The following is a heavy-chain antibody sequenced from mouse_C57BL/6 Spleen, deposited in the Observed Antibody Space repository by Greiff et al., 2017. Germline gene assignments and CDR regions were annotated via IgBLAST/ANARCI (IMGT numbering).Heavy chain of an antibody. V-gene: IGHV1-20*01. D-gene: IGHD2-4*01. J-gene: IGHJ3*01. CDR3: AGTGDYEAWFAY. CDR1: GYSFTGYF. CDR2: ITPYNGDT. Sequence: VQLQQSGPELVKPGDSVKISCKASGYSFTGYFMNWVMQSHGKSLEWIGRITPYNGDTFYNQKFKGKATLTVDKSSSTAHMELRSLTSEDSAVYYCAGTGDYEAWFAYWGQGTLVTVSA.